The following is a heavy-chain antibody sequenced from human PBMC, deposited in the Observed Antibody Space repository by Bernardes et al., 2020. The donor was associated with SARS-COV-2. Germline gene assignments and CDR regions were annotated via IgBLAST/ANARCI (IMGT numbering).Heavy chain of an antibody. Sequence: GSLRLSCAASGFAFSDYSMHWVRQAPGKGLEYVATVSTNVGSTYYADSVKGRFTISRDNSRNTLYLQMGRLRPEDTAFYYCARDLYGGNSNLAYWGQGALVTVSS. CDR3: ARDLYGGNSNLAY. CDR1: GFAFSDYS. J-gene: IGHJ4*02. D-gene: IGHD4-17*01. CDR2: VSTNVGST. V-gene: IGHV3-64*02.